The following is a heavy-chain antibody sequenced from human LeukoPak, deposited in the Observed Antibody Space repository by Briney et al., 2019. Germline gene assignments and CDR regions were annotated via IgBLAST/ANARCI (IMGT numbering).Heavy chain of an antibody. J-gene: IGHJ4*02. CDR2: ISSSSSYI. V-gene: IGHV3-21*01. D-gene: IGHD2-2*02. CDR1: GFTFSSYS. CDR3: AKFSSYLSPVDY. Sequence: GGSLRLSCAASGFTFSSYSMNWVRQAPGKGLEWVSSISSSSSYIYYADSVKGRFTISRDNAKNSLYLQMNSLRAEDTAVYYCAKFSSYLSPVDYWGQGTLVTVSS.